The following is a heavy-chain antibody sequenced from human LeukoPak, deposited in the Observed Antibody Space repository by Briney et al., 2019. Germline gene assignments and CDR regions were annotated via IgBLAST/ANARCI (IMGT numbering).Heavy chain of an antibody. CDR1: GFTVSSNY. Sequence: GGSLRLSCAASGFTVSSNYMSWVRQAPGKGLEWVSVIYSGGSTYYADSVKGRFTISRGNSKNTLYLQMNSLRAEDTAVYYCASPRRLIAFDIWGQGTMVTVSS. CDR3: ASPRRLIAFDI. CDR2: IYSGGST. V-gene: IGHV3-53*01. J-gene: IGHJ3*02. D-gene: IGHD3-16*01.